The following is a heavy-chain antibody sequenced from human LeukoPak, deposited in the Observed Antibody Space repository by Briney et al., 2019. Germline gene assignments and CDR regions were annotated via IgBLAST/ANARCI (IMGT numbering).Heavy chain of an antibody. J-gene: IGHJ3*02. CDR2: IYYSGST. CDR1: GGSISSYY. D-gene: IGHD3-22*01. V-gene: IGHV4-59*01. Sequence: SETLSLTCTVSGGSISSYYWSWIRQPPRKGLEWIGYIYYSGSTNYNPSLKSRVTISVDTSKNQFSLKLSSVTAADTAVYYCARDSNYDSSGYYRAFDIWGQGTMVTVSS. CDR3: ARDSNYDSSGYYRAFDI.